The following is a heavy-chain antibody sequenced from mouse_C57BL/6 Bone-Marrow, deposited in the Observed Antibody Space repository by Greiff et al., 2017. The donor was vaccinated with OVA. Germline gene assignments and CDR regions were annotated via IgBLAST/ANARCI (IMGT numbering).Heavy chain of an antibody. CDR2: IYPGDGAT. Sequence: QVQLQQSGPELVKPGASVKISCKASGYAFSSSWMNWVKQRPGKGLEWIGRIYPGDGATNYNGKFKGKATLTADKSSSTAYMQLSSLTSEDAAVYFGARGDDDGHFAYWGQGTLVTVSA. CDR1: GYAFSSSW. CDR3: ARGDDDGHFAY. D-gene: IGHD2-4*01. V-gene: IGHV1-82*01. J-gene: IGHJ3*01.